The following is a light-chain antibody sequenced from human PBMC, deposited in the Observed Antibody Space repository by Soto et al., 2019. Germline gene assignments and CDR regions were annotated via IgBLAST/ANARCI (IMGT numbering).Light chain of an antibody. CDR1: RDIVQW. Sequence: DIQMTQSPSTVSASVGDRVTITCRASRDIVQWLAWYQQKPGKAPKLLIYDASTLESGVPSRFSGTKSGSEFTLTISNLQSDDFATYFCHQYNSFFTFCPGTKVEMK. CDR3: HQYNSFFT. CDR2: DAS. V-gene: IGKV1-5*01. J-gene: IGKJ3*01.